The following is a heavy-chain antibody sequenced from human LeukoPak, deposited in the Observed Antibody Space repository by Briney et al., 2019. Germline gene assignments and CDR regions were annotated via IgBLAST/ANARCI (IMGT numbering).Heavy chain of an antibody. CDR3: ARAGLPSYYYYYYMDV. CDR1: GYTFTSYD. Sequence: ASVKVSCKASGYTFTSYDINWVRQATGQGLEWMGWMNPNSGNTGYAQTFQGIVTITRHTSIGTAYMELSSLRSEDTAVYYCARAGLPSYYYYYYMDVWGKGTTVTVSS. D-gene: IGHD3-16*01. V-gene: IGHV1-8*03. CDR2: MNPNSGNT. J-gene: IGHJ6*03.